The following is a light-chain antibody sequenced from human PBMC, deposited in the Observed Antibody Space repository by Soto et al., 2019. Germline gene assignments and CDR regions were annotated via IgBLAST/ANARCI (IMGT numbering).Light chain of an antibody. Sequence: ESVLTQSPGTLSLSPGERAALSCRASQSVSTKFLAWYQQTPCQAPRLLIYAASNRATVIPYRFSGSGFGTFFNLTICRLEPEDFAVYCSPQSVNSSPTFCQGT. J-gene: IGKJ1*01. CDR3: PQSVNSSPT. V-gene: IGKV3-20*01. CDR2: AAS. CDR1: QSVSTKF.